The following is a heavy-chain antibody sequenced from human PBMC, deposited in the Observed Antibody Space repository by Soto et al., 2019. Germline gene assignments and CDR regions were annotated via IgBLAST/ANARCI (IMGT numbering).Heavy chain of an antibody. CDR2: IWYDGSNK. V-gene: IGHV3-33*01. D-gene: IGHD2-2*01. CDR3: ARDEADIVVVPAADLYYYYYYYMDV. CDR1: GFTFSSYG. Sequence: GGSLRLSCAASGFTFSSYGMHWVRQAPGKGLEWVAVIWYDGSNKYYADSVKGRFTISRDNSKNTLYLQMNSLRAEDTAVYYCARDEADIVVVPAADLYYYYYYYMDVWGKGTTVTVSS. J-gene: IGHJ6*03.